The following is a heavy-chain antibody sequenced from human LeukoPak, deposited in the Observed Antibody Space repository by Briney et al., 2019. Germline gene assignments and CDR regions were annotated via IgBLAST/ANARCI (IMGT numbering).Heavy chain of an antibody. CDR3: ARAGGYVYNDAFDI. CDR1: GFTFSSYS. D-gene: IGHD6-25*01. J-gene: IGHJ3*02. CDR2: ISSSSSYI. Sequence: NPGGSLRLSCAASGFTFSSYSMNWARQAPGKGLEWVSSISSSSSYIYYADSVKGRFTISRDNAKNSLYLQMNSLRAEDTAVYYCARAGGYVYNDAFDIWGQGTMVTVSS. V-gene: IGHV3-21*01.